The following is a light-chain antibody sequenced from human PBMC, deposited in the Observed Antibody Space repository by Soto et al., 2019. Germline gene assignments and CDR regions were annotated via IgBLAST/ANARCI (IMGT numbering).Light chain of an antibody. CDR1: QSVRSN. J-gene: IGKJ1*01. Sequence: DIVLTQSPGTLSLSPGERATLSCRASQSVRSNLAWYQQKPGQAPRLLIYGASTRATGIPARFSGSGSGTEFTLTISSLQSEDFAVYYCHQRKSWPRTFGQGTKVDIK. CDR3: HQRKSWPRT. CDR2: GAS. V-gene: IGKV3-15*01.